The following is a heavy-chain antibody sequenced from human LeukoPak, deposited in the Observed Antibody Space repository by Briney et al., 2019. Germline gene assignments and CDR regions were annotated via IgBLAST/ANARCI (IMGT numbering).Heavy chain of an antibody. CDR3: ARPGVGFDC. V-gene: IGHV3-74*01. J-gene: IGHJ4*02. Sequence: GGSLRLSCAASGNYWMHWVRQAPGKGLVWVSHINSDGSWTSYADSVKGRFTISKDNAKNTVYLQMNSLRAEDTAVYYCARPGVGFDCWGQGTLVTVSS. CDR2: INSDGSWT. D-gene: IGHD3-3*01. CDR1: GNYW.